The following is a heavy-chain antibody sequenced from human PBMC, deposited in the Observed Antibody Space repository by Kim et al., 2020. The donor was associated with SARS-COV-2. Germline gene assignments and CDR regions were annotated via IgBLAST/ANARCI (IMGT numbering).Heavy chain of an antibody. V-gene: IGHV4-39*01. D-gene: IGHD3-3*01. CDR3: ARAYDFWSGYYQNEELGGYDY. J-gene: IGHJ4*02. CDR2: IYYSGST. CDR1: GGSISSSSYY. Sequence: SETLSLTCTVSGGSISSSSYYWGWIRQPPGKGLEWIGSIYYSGSTYYNPSLKSRVTISVDTSKNQFSLKLSSVTTADTAVYYCARAYDFWSGYYQNEELGGYDYWGQGTLVTVSS.